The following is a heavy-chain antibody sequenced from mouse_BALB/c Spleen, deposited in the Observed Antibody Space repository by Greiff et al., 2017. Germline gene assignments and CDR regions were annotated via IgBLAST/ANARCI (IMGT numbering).Heavy chain of an antibody. J-gene: IGHJ1*01. CDR3: ARRTVVATDWYFDV. CDR2: IDPSDSET. D-gene: IGHD1-1*01. Sequence: QVQLQQSGPQLVRPGASVKISCKASGYSFTSYWMHWVKQRPGQGLEWIGMIDPSDSETRLNQKFKDKATLTLDKSSSTAYMQLSSPTSEDSAVYYCARRTVVATDWYFDVWGAGTTVTVSS. V-gene: IGHV1S127*01. CDR1: GYSFTSYW.